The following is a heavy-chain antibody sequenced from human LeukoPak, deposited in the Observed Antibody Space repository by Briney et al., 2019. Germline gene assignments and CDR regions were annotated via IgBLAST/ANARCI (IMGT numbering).Heavy chain of an antibody. J-gene: IGHJ4*02. CDR2: INPSGGST. D-gene: IGHD3-22*01. CDR1: GYTFTSYD. CDR3: AKDLSSTRLSSGYYYAIHY. V-gene: IGHV1-46*01. Sequence: ASVKVSCKASGYTFTSYDMHWVRQAPGQGLEWMGIINPSGGSTGYAQKFQGRVTMTRDTSTSTVYMELSSLRAEDTALYYCAKDLSSTRLSSGYYYAIHYWGQGTLVTVSS.